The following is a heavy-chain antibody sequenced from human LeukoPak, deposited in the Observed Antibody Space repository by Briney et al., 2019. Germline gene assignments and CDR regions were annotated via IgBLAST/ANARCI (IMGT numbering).Heavy chain of an antibody. D-gene: IGHD2-2*01. Sequence: GSLRLSWAGSGFTPRDYTMKWVRPSPGKGLEWVSGISVSDDSTYYVDSVKGRFTISRDKSNNMLYLQMNSLRVEDTAVYFCARDRYCVSTNCPYDCWGQGTPVTVSS. CDR2: ISVSDDST. CDR3: ARDRYCVSTNCPYDC. J-gene: IGHJ4*02. V-gene: IGHV3-23*01. CDR1: GFTPRDYT.